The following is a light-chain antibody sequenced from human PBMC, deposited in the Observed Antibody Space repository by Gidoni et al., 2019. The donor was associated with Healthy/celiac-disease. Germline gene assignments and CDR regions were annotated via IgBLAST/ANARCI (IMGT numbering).Light chain of an antibody. CDR1: QSISSY. J-gene: IGKJ1*01. CDR2: AAS. CDR3: QQSYSTLWT. Sequence: IQMTQSPSSLSASVGDRVTITCRASQSISSYLNWYQQKPGKAPKLVIYAASSLQSGVPSRFSGSGSGTDFTLTISSLQPEDFATYYCQQSYSTLWTFXQXTKVEIK. V-gene: IGKV1-39*01.